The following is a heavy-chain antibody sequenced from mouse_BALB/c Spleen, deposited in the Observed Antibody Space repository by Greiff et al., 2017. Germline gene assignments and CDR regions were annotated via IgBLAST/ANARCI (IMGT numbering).Heavy chain of an antibody. CDR1: GYTFTSYW. J-gene: IGHJ2*01. V-gene: IGHV1-87*01. CDR2: IYPGDGDT. CDR3: ATYYGYPLYYFDY. Sequence: QVQLQQSGAELARPGASVKLSCKASGYTFTSYWMQWVKQRPGQGLEWIGAIYPGDGDTRYTQKFKGKATLTADKSSSTAYMQLSSLASEDSAVYYCATYYGYPLYYFDYWGQGTTLTVSS. D-gene: IGHD2-2*01.